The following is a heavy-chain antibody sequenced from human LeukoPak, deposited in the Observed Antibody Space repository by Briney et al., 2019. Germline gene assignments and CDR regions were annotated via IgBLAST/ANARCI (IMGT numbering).Heavy chain of an antibody. V-gene: IGHV4-61*05. D-gene: IGHD3-10*01. CDR2: IYYSGNT. J-gene: IGHJ4*02. Sequence: SETLSLTCTVSGGSISSSSYYWGWIRQPPGKGLEWIGYIYYSGNTNYNPSLRSRVTISVDMSKNQISLKLNSVSAADTAVYYCARGPFRGSHDYWGQGTLVTVSS. CDR3: ARGPFRGSHDY. CDR1: GGSISSSSYY.